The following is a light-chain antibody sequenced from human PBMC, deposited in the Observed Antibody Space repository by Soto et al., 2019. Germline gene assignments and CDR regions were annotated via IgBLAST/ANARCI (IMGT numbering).Light chain of an antibody. CDR3: QQSYSTPPT. Sequence: DIQMAQSPSSLSASVGDRVTITCRASQSISTYLNWYQQKPGKAPIFLIYAASSLQSGAPSRFSGRGSGTDFTLTISSLQPEDFATYFCQQSYSTPPTFGQGTKLEIK. CDR2: AAS. CDR1: QSISTY. V-gene: IGKV1-39*01. J-gene: IGKJ2*01.